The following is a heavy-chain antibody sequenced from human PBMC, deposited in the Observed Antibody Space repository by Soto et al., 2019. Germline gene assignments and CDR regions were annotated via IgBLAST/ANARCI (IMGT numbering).Heavy chain of an antibody. CDR2: LSWNSGSI. Sequence: EVQLVESGGGLVQPGRSLRLSCAASGFTCDDYAMHWVRQAPGKGLEWVSGLSWNSGSIGYADSVKGRFTISRDNAKNSLYLQMNSLRAEDTALYYCAKDILAYCGGDCSGGLAYWGQGTLVTVSS. D-gene: IGHD2-21*02. CDR3: AKDILAYCGGDCSGGLAY. V-gene: IGHV3-9*01. CDR1: GFTCDDYA. J-gene: IGHJ4*02.